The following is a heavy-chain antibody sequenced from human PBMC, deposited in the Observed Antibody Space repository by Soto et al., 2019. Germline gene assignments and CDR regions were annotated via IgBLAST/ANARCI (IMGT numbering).Heavy chain of an antibody. CDR3: ARDLGMGPARRLGFNI. CDR2: INAGNGDT. CDR1: AYTFTNYA. V-gene: IGHV1-3*01. D-gene: IGHD6-19*01. Sequence: QVQLVQSGAEVKKPGASVKVACKASAYTFTNYAMHWARQAPGQRLEWMGWINAGNGDTKYSQKFQGRVSITRDTPTTSVDMELSTLRSEESAWYYWARDLGMGPARRLGFNIWYQGTMVTISS. J-gene: IGHJ3*02.